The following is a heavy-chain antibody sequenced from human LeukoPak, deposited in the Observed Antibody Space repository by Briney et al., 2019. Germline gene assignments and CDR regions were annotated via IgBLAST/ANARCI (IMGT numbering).Heavy chain of an antibody. CDR2: MNPNSGNT. V-gene: IGHV1-8*01. Sequence: ASVKVSCKASGYTFTSYDINWVRQATGQGLEWMGGMNPNSGNTGYAQKFQGRVTMTRNTSISTAYMELSSLRSEDTAVYYCARAGRRTYYYGMDVWGQGTTVTVSS. CDR1: GYTFTSYD. D-gene: IGHD1-14*01. CDR3: ARAGRRTYYYGMDV. J-gene: IGHJ6*02.